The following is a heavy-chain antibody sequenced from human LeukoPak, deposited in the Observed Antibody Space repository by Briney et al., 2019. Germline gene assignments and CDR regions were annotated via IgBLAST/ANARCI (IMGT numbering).Heavy chain of an antibody. CDR1: GFTFNRYG. CDR3: ATLLDSYEGSGHGMDV. V-gene: IGHV3-30*03. CDR2: ISDDGSHV. J-gene: IGHJ6*02. Sequence: PGGSLRLSCAASGFTFNRYGMHWVRQAPGKGLECLAFISDDGSHVNYADSVKGRFAISRDNSKNTLFLQMNSLRAEDMAAYYCATLLDSYEGSGHGMDVWGQGTTVTVSS. D-gene: IGHD3-22*01.